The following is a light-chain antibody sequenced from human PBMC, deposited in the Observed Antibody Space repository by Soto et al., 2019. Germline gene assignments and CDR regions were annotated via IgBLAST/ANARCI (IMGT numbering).Light chain of an antibody. CDR2: DAS. Sequence: IVLTQSPATLSLSPGERATLSCRASQSISSYLAWYQQQPGQAPRLLIYDASNRAPGIPARFSGRGSGTEFTLTISAPEPEDFTVYYCQQRSIRPWTFGQGTKVEIK. V-gene: IGKV3-11*01. CDR3: QQRSIRPWT. J-gene: IGKJ1*01. CDR1: QSISSY.